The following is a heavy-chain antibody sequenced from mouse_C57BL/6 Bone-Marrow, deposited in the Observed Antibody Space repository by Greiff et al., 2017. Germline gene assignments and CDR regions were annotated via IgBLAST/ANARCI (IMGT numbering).Heavy chain of an antibody. V-gene: IGHV2-9-1*01. Sequence: VKLVESGPGLVAPSQSLSITCTVSGFSLPSYAISWVRQPPGKGLAWLGVIWTGGGTNYNSALKSRLSISKDNSKSQVFLKMNSLQTDDTARYYCARNYYGSSDGHYAMDYWGQGTSVTVSS. CDR3: ARNYYGSSDGHYAMDY. J-gene: IGHJ4*01. D-gene: IGHD1-1*01. CDR2: IWTGGGT. CDR1: GFSLPSYA.